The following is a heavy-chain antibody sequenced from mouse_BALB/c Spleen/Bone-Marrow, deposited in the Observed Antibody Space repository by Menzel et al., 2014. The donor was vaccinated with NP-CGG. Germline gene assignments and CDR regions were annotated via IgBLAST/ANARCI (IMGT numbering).Heavy chain of an antibody. J-gene: IGHJ2*01. Sequence: EVNLVDSGGGLVQPGGSRKLSCAASGFTFSSFGMHWVRQAPEKGLEWVAYISSGSSTIYYADKVMGRFTISRDNPKNTLFLQMTSLRSEDTAMYYCARSGSSSGYFDYWGQGTTLTVSS. CDR3: ARSGSSSGYFDY. D-gene: IGHD1-1*01. V-gene: IGHV5-17*02. CDR1: GFTFSSFG. CDR2: ISSGSSTI.